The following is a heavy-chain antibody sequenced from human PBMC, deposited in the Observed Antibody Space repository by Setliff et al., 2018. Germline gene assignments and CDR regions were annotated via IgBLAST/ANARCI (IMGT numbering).Heavy chain of an antibody. D-gene: IGHD3-10*01. CDR2: IIPILGIA. CDR1: GGTFSSYA. CDR3: AKKASPYGSGSYYNEVWPPFDP. V-gene: IGHV1-69*10. Sequence: SVKVSCKASGGTFSSYAISWVRQAPGQGLEWMGGIIPILGIANYAQKFQGRVTITADESTSTAYMELSSLRSEDTAVYYCAKKASPYGSGSYYNEVWPPFDPWSQGTLVTVSS. J-gene: IGHJ5*02.